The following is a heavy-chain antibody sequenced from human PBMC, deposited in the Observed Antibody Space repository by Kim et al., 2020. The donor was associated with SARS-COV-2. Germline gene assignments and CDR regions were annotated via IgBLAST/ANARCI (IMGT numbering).Heavy chain of an antibody. CDR2: INSDGGTT. CDR3: ASRRYTGTYYYFDY. D-gene: IGHD1-26*01. CDR1: GFTFSSYW. Sequence: GGSLRLSCAASGFTFSSYWMHWVRQAPGKGLVWVSRINSDGGTTSYAYSVKGRFTISRDNAKSTLYLQMNSLRAEDTAVYYCASRRYTGTYYYFDYWGQGTLDTVSS. V-gene: IGHV3-74*01. J-gene: IGHJ4*02.